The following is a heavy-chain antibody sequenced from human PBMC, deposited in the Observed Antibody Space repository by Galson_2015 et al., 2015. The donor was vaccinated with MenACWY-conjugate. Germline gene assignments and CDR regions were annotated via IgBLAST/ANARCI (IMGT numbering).Heavy chain of an antibody. CDR3: VREIRGGSFGY. J-gene: IGHJ4*02. Sequence: SVKVSCKASGYTFTTYYMHWVRQAPGQGLEWMGIIRPSGDDGTTYAQKFQGRVTMTRDTSTSTDYMDLSSLGSEDTAVYYCVREIRGGSFGYWGQGTLVTVSS. D-gene: IGHD1-26*01. CDR1: GYTFTTYY. V-gene: IGHV1-46*01. CDR2: IRPSGDDGT.